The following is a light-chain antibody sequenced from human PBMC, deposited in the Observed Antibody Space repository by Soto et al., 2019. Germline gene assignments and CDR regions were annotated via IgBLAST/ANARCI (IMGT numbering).Light chain of an antibody. J-gene: IGKJ1*01. Sequence: DIQMTQSPSTLYASVGDRVSITCRASQSGDRYLAWYQQKPGKAPHLLIYDASSLASGVPSRFSGSGSGTEFTLTISSLQPDDFTTFYCQQYKDYTWTFGQGTKVEV. CDR1: QSGDRY. CDR2: DAS. CDR3: QQYKDYTWT. V-gene: IGKV1-5*01.